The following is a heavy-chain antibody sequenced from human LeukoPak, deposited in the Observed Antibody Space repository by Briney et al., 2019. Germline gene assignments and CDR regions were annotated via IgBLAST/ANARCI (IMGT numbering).Heavy chain of an antibody. CDR1: GDSISSSSYY. Sequence: SETLSLTCTVSGDSISSSSYYWGWIRQPPGKGLEWIGYIYYSGSTNYNPSLKSRVTISVDTSKNQFSLKLSSVTAADTAVYYCARYRTYYYGSGSYYSRYYFDYWGQGTLVTVSS. J-gene: IGHJ4*02. CDR3: ARYRTYYYGSGSYYSRYYFDY. D-gene: IGHD3-10*01. V-gene: IGHV4-61*05. CDR2: IYYSGST.